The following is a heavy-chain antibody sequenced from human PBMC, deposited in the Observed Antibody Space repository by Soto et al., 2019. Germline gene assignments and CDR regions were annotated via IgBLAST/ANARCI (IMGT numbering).Heavy chain of an antibody. D-gene: IGHD3-3*01. CDR1: GGSISSYY. Sequence: PSETLSLTCTVSGGSISSYYWSWIRQPPGKGLEWIGYIYYSGSTNYNPSLKSRVTISVDTSKSQFSLKLSSVTAADTAVYYCARIVHYDFWSGYYSPYYYYYYMDVWGKGTTVTVSS. CDR2: IYYSGST. V-gene: IGHV4-59*08. J-gene: IGHJ6*03. CDR3: ARIVHYDFWSGYYSPYYYYYYMDV.